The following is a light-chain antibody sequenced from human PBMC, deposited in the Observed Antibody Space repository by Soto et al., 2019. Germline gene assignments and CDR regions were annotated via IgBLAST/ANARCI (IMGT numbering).Light chain of an antibody. CDR3: QQYNSYPWT. CDR1: QSISNW. J-gene: IGKJ1*01. CDR2: DAS. Sequence: DIQMTQSPSTLSASVGDRVTITCRASQSISNWLAWYQQKPGKAPKVLIYDASSLESGDPSRFSGSGSGTEFTLAISSLQPDDFATYYCQQYNSYPWTFGQGTKVDIK. V-gene: IGKV1-5*01.